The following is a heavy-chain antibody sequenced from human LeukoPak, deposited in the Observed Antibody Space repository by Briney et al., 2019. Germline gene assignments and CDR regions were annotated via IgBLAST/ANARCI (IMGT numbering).Heavy chain of an antibody. D-gene: IGHD4-17*01. CDR1: GYTFTSYG. J-gene: IGHJ5*02. Sequence: ASVKVSCKASGYTFTSYGISWVRQAPGQGREWMGWISAYNGNTNYAQKLQGRVTMTTDTSTSTAYMELRSLRSDDTAVYYCARDQYYGDYVGPSDQFDPWGQGTLVTVSS. CDR2: ISAYNGNT. V-gene: IGHV1-18*01. CDR3: ARDQYYGDYVGPSDQFDP.